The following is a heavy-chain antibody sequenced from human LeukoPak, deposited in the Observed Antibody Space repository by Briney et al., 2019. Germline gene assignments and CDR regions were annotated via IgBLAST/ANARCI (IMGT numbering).Heavy chain of an antibody. CDR1: GGSISSYY. D-gene: IGHD4-23*01. CDR2: IYYSGST. V-gene: IGHV4-59*01. Sequence: SETLSLTCTVSGGSISSYYWSWIRQPPGKGLEWIGYIYYSGSTNYNPSLKSRVTISIDTSKNQFSLKLSSVTAADTAVYYCARGRRVVTPKYYYYMDVWGKGTTVTVSS. CDR3: ARGRRVVTPKYYYYMDV. J-gene: IGHJ6*03.